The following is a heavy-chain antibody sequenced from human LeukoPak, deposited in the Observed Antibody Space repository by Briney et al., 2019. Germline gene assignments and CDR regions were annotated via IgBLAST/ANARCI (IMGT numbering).Heavy chain of an antibody. D-gene: IGHD4-17*01. J-gene: IGHJ4*02. CDR3: TTDKELTVTTDY. Sequence: GGSLRLSCAASGFTFSSYSMNWVRQAPGKGLEWVGRIKSKTDGGTTDYAAPVKGRFTISRDDSKNTLYLQMNSLKTEDTAVYYCTTDKELTVTTDYWGQGTLVTVSS. CDR1: GFTFSSYS. CDR2: IKSKTDGGTT. V-gene: IGHV3-15*01.